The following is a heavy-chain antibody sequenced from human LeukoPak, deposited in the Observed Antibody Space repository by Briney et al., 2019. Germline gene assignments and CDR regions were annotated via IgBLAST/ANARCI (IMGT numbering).Heavy chain of an antibody. Sequence: GASVKVSCKASGYTFTGYYMHWVRQAPGQGLEWMGRINPNSGGTNYAQKFQGRVTMTRDTSISTAYMELSRLRSDDTAVYYCARGLAARPRSYYYYGMDVWGQGTTVTVSS. CDR1: GYTFTGYY. CDR3: ARGLAARPRSYYYYGMDV. CDR2: INPNSGGT. J-gene: IGHJ6*02. D-gene: IGHD6-6*01. V-gene: IGHV1-2*06.